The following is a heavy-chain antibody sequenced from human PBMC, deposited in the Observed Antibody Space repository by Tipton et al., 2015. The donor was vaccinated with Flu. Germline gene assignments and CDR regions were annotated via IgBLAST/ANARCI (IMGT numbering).Heavy chain of an antibody. V-gene: IGHV3-23*04. CDR1: GFAFSGYA. Sequence: QLVQSGGGLVQPGGSLGLSCAASGFAFSGYAMSWVRQAPGKGLEWVSGIYGGGDVTYYADSVKGRFTISRDDSKNTLYLQMNSLRAEDTAIYYCAKDFCRGGSCPDMFDYWGQGTLVTVSS. J-gene: IGHJ4*02. D-gene: IGHD2-15*01. CDR2: IYGGGDVT. CDR3: AKDFCRGGSCPDMFDY.